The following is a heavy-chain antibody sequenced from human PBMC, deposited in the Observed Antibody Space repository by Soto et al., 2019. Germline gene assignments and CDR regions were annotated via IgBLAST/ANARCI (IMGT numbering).Heavy chain of an antibody. CDR1: GFSFSSYA. CDR2: ISHDGINK. D-gene: IGHD6-19*01. J-gene: IGHJ5*02. Sequence: QVRLVESGGGVVQPGRSLRLSCTASGFSFSSYAMYWFRQPPGKGLEWVAVISHDGINKHYADSVKGRVTVSRDNSNPSLALQLNSLRGEDTAMYYCARDMYSSDYFVKWFEPWGQGTLVTVSS. CDR3: ARDMYSSDYFVKWFEP. V-gene: IGHV3-30-3*01.